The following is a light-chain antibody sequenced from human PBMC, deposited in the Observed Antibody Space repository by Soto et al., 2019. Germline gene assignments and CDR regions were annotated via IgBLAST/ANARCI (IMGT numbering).Light chain of an antibody. CDR3: FSYTSSGTYV. CDR2: EVS. J-gene: IGLJ1*01. Sequence: QSVLTHPASVSWSPGHSITIACTGTSSDVGNYKYVSWYQQHPGKAPKLMIYEVSNRPSGVSNRFSGSKSGNTASLTISGLQAEEDTDYYCFSYTSSGTYVFGTGTKVTVL. CDR1: SSDVGNYKY. V-gene: IGLV2-14*01.